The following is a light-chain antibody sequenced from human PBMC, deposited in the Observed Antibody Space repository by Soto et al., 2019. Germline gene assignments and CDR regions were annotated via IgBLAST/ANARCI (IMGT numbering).Light chain of an antibody. CDR1: QSISSY. J-gene: IGKJ5*01. Sequence: DIQMTQSPSSLSASVDDRVTITCRASQSISSYLNWYHQKPGKAPKLLIYAASSLQSGVPSRFSGSGSGTEFTLTISSLQPEDFATYFCQQSYSPSITFGQGTRLEI. V-gene: IGKV1-39*01. CDR2: AAS. CDR3: QQSYSPSIT.